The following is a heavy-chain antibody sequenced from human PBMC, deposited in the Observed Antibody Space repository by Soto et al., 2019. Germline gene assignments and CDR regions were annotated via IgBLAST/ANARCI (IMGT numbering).Heavy chain of an antibody. CDR3: ARHPRGYHFDY. J-gene: IGHJ4*02. CDR1: GGSISSSSYY. CDR2: IYYSGST. Sequence: SETLSLTWTVSGGSISSSSYYWGWIRQPPGKGLEWIGSIYYSGSTYYNPSLKSRVTISVDTSKNQFSLKLSSVTAADTAVYYCARHPRGYHFDYWGQGTLVTVSS. V-gene: IGHV4-39*01. D-gene: IGHD6-25*01.